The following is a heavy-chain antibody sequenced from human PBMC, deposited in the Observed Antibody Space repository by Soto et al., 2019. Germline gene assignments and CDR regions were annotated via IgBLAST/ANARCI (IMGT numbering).Heavy chain of an antibody. D-gene: IGHD3-16*02. CDR1: GGSISSSNW. J-gene: IGHJ3*02. Sequence: SETLSLTCTVSGGSISSSNWWSWVRQPPGKGLEWIGEVYHSGSTNYNPSLKSRVTISVDKSRNQFSLKLNSVAAADTAVYYCAREIYDYVWGTYRSTGAFDIWGQGTMVTVSS. V-gene: IGHV4-4*02. CDR3: AREIYDYVWGTYRSTGAFDI. CDR2: VYHSGST.